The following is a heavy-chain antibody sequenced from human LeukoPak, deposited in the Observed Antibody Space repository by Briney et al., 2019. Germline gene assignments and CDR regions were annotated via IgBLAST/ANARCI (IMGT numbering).Heavy chain of an antibody. D-gene: IGHD1-1*01. CDR2: INQDGSEI. CDR3: XRXXGXXXVVRTTXXXXXX. CDR1: GFTFSNYW. V-gene: IGHV3-7*01. J-gene: IGHJ2*01. Sequence: PGGSLRLSCAASGFTFSNYWMGWVRQAPGKGLEWVANINQDGSEIYYVDSVKGRFTISRDNAKNSLYLQINSLRAEDTAVYYXXRXXGXXXVVRTTXXXXXXXGRGXXVXXX.